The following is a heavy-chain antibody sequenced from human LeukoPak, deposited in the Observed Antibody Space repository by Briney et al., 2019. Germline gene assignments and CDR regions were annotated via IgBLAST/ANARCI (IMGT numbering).Heavy chain of an antibody. Sequence: GGSLRLSCAASGFTFSSFGMHWVRQVPGKGLEWVAFIRYDGSDKYYADSVKGRITISRDNSKSTLYLQMNSLRAEDTAVYYCAKDQGGTSCYCYFDYWGQGALVTVSS. D-gene: IGHD2-15*01. J-gene: IGHJ4*02. V-gene: IGHV3-30*02. CDR2: IRYDGSDK. CDR3: AKDQGGTSCYCYFDY. CDR1: GFTFSSFG.